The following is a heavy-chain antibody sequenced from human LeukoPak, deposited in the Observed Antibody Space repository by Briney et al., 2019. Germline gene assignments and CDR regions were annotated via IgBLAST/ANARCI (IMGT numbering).Heavy chain of an antibody. J-gene: IGHJ6*04. D-gene: IGHD3-3*01. V-gene: IGHV1-2*02. CDR3: ARDFGFLEWLLSV. CDR2: INPNSGVT. CDR1: GYSFSDYY. Sequence: ASVKVSCKASGYSFSDYYIHWVRQAPGQGLEWMGWINPNSGVTKYTQKFQGRVSMTRDTSISTAYMELSRLRSDDTAVYYCARDFGFLEWLLSVWSKGTTVTVSS.